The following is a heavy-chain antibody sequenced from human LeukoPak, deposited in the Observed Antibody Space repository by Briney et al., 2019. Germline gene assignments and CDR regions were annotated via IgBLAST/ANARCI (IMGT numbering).Heavy chain of an antibody. Sequence: SETLSLTCAVYGGSFSGYYWSWIRQPPGQGLEWIGEINHSGSTNYNPSLKSRVTISVDTSKNQFSLKLSSVTAADTAVYYCASNGVTTSKDGYWFDPWGQGTLVTVSS. CDR3: ASNGVTTSKDGYWFDP. J-gene: IGHJ5*02. CDR2: INHSGST. D-gene: IGHD4-17*01. V-gene: IGHV4-34*01. CDR1: GGSFSGYY.